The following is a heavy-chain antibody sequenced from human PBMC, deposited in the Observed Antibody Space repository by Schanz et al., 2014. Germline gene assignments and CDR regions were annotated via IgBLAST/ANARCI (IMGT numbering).Heavy chain of an antibody. CDR3: ARGLVRYFAY. CDR1: GYTFTGYY. Sequence: QVQLLQSGAEVKKPGASVKVSCQASGYTFTGYYMHWVRQAPGQGLEWMGQINPNSGATIYAQNFQGRVTMTRDTSISTAYMELSRLRSDDTAVYYCARGLVRYFAYWGQGTLVTVSS. D-gene: IGHD2-8*02. J-gene: IGHJ4*02. V-gene: IGHV1-2*06. CDR2: INPNSGAT.